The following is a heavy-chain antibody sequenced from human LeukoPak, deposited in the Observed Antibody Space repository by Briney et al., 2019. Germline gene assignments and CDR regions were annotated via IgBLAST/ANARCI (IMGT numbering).Heavy chain of an antibody. CDR3: ARDPYCGGDCYPHYYYYYYMDV. D-gene: IGHD2-21*02. CDR2: INPNSGGT. V-gene: IGHV1-2*02. Sequence: GASVKVSCKASGYTFTGYYMHWVRQAPGQGLEWMGWINPNSGGTNYAQKFQGRVTMTRDTSISTAYMELSRLRSDDTAVYYCARDPYCGGDCYPHYYYYYYMDVWGKGTTVTVSS. CDR1: GYTFTGYY. J-gene: IGHJ6*03.